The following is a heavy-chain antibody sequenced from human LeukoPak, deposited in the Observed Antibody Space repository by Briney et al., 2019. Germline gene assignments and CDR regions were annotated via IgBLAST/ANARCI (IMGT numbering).Heavy chain of an antibody. V-gene: IGHV3-30*18. D-gene: IGHD1-7*01. CDR3: AKLRLELRASDYGMDV. CDR2: ISYDGSNK. J-gene: IGHJ6*02. Sequence: GGSLRLSCAASGVTFSSYGMHWVRQAPSKGLEWVAVISYDGSNKYYADSVKGRFTISRDNSKNTLYLQMNSLRAEDTAVYYCAKLRLELRASDYGMDVWGQGTTVTVSS. CDR1: GVTFSSYG.